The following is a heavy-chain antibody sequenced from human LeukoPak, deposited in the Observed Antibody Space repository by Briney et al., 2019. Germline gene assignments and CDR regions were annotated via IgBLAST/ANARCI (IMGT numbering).Heavy chain of an antibody. Sequence: PGGSLRLSCASSEFSLSDYGMHWVRQAPGKGLEWVAVMWYDGSRALHADSVKGRFTISRDISKNTLYLQMDSLRAEDTAAYYCAKSRDGYHHGLLWGQGTLVTVSS. V-gene: IGHV3-33*06. D-gene: IGHD5-24*01. CDR3: AKSRDGYHHGLL. J-gene: IGHJ1*01. CDR2: MWYDGSRA. CDR1: EFSLSDYG.